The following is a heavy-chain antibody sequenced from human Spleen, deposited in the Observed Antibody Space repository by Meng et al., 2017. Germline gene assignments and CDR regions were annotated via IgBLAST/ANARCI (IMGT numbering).Heavy chain of an antibody. CDR2: IYYSGST. D-gene: IGHD2-15*01. CDR3: ARGLGGSTEN. Sequence: QVQLQASGPGLVRPSETLSLTCTVSGGSVSSGSYYWSWIRQPPGKGLEWIGYIYYSGSTNYNPSLKSRVTISVDTSKNQFSLKLRSVTAADTAVYYCARGLGGSTENWGQGTLVTVSS. CDR1: GGSVSSGSYY. V-gene: IGHV4-61*01. J-gene: IGHJ4*02.